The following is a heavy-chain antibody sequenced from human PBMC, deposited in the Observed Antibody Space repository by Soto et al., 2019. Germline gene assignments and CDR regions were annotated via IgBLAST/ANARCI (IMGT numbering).Heavy chain of an antibody. D-gene: IGHD6-6*01. CDR2: ISSSSSYI. V-gene: IGHV3-21*01. Sequence: EVQLVKSGGGLVKPGGSLSLSGAPSGFTFIGYSRNWVRQAQGKGLEWVSSISSSSSYIYYADSVKGRFTISRDNAKNSLYLQMNSLRAEDTAVYYCTRQAARHLGFDYWGQGTLVTVSS. CDR3: TRQAARHLGFDY. CDR1: GFTFIGYS. J-gene: IGHJ4*02.